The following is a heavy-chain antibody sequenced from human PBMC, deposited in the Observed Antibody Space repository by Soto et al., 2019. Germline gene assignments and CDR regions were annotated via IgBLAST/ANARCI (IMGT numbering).Heavy chain of an antibody. CDR1: GGSITGYY. Sequence: QVQLRESGPGLVRPSETLSLTCTVSGGSITGYYWSWIRQPPGKGLEWIGYIYDSGTTTYNAALKSRDTISADTSKNQFSLNLRSVTAADTAVYYCARRNYGEEGYFCDFWGQGLLVTVSS. J-gene: IGHJ4*02. CDR3: ARRNYGEEGYFCDF. D-gene: IGHD4-17*01. CDR2: IYDSGTT. V-gene: IGHV4-59*08.